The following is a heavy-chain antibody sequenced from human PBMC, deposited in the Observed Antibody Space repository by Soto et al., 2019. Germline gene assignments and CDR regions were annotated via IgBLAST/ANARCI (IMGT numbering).Heavy chain of an antibody. D-gene: IGHD3-3*01. CDR3: ARDFWSGYYLEYWFDP. CDR1: GYTFTSYG. Sequence: ASVKVSCKASGYTFTSYGISWVRQAPGQGLEWMGWISAYNGNTNYAQKLQGRVTMTTDTSTITAYMELRSLRSDDTAVYYCARDFWSGYYLEYWFDPWGQGTLVTVSS. CDR2: ISAYNGNT. V-gene: IGHV1-18*01. J-gene: IGHJ5*02.